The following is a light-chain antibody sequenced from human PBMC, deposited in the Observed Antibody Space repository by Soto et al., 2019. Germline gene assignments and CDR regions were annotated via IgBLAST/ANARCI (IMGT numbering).Light chain of an antibody. CDR3: QQLNSYRLT. CDR2: AAS. Sequence: EIQLTQSPSFLSASVGDRVTITCRASQGISSYLAWYQQKPGKAPKLLIYAASTLQSGVPSRFSGSGSGTEFTLTISSLQPEDFATYYCQQLNSYRLTFGGGTKVEIK. J-gene: IGKJ4*01. V-gene: IGKV1-9*01. CDR1: QGISSY.